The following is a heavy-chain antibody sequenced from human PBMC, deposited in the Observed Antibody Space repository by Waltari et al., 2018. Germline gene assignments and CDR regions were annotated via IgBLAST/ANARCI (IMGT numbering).Heavy chain of an antibody. Sequence: VQLVQSGAEVKKPGASVKVSCKASGYTFSSYAMHWVRQAPGQSLEWMGWINAGNGNKQHSQKFQGRVTITRDTSASTVYMELSSLRSEDTAVYYCAREWIGEAYFDYWGQGTLVTVSS. V-gene: IGHV1-3*01. J-gene: IGHJ4*02. CDR3: AREWIGEAYFDY. CDR2: INAGNGNK. CDR1: GYTFSSYA. D-gene: IGHD3-10*01.